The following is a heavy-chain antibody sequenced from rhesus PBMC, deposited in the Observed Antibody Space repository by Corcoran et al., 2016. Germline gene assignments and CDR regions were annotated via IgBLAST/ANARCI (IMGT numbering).Heavy chain of an antibody. CDR2: IEC. CDR1: GASILSGYA. CDR3: ARSLGGIRYNRFDV. V-gene: IGHV4-127*01. D-gene: IGHD6-25*01. Sequence: QVQLKESGPGLVKPSETLSLTCTVYGASILSGYAWGWIRPPPGQGLEWIGYIECYYNPSLKSRVTISKDTSKNQFSLKLSSVTAADTAVYYCARSLGGIRYNRFDVWGAGVLVTVSS. J-gene: IGHJ5-1*01.